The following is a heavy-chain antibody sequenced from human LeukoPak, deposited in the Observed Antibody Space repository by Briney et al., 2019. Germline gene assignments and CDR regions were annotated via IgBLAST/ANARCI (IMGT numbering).Heavy chain of an antibody. Sequence: KAGGSLRLSCAASGFTFSSYWMHWVRHAPGKGLVWVSRIYSDGGSTSYADSVKGRFTISRDNAKNTLYLQMNSLRAEDTAVYYCARGLGGYSYGSHDYWGQGTLVTVSS. D-gene: IGHD5-18*01. J-gene: IGHJ4*02. V-gene: IGHV3-74*01. CDR1: GFTFSSYW. CDR2: IYSDGGST. CDR3: ARGLGGYSYGSHDY.